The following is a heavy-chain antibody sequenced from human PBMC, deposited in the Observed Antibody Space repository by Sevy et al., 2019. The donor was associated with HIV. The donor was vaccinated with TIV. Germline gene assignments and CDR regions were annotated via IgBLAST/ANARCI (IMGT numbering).Heavy chain of an antibody. CDR3: TRGGSMTILSPWDY. V-gene: IGHV3-49*04. CDR2: IRRKSFGGTT. Sequence: GGSLRLSCIASGFIYGDYAMNWVRQAPGKGLEWVGFIRRKSFGGTTQYAASMKGRFTISRDDSKRIAYLEMNSLKTEDTAVYYCTRGGSMTILSPWDYWGQGTLVTVSS. CDR1: GFIYGDYA. D-gene: IGHD3-3*01. J-gene: IGHJ4*02.